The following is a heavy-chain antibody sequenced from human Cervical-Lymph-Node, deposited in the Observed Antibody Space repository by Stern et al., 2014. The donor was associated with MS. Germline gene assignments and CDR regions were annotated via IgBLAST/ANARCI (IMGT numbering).Heavy chain of an antibody. Sequence: QLVESGPEVKKPGTSVKVSCQASGFTFNNSAVQWVRQARGQRLEWIGWIVVGSGNPNYAQEFTGRVTITRYMSTGTAYMDLYSLTSEDTAVYFCAADSPPGDYGAFDVWGQGTRVTVSS. J-gene: IGHJ3*01. CDR3: AADSPPGDYGAFDV. V-gene: IGHV1-58*01. CDR2: IVVGSGNP. CDR1: GFTFNNSA. D-gene: IGHD4-17*01.